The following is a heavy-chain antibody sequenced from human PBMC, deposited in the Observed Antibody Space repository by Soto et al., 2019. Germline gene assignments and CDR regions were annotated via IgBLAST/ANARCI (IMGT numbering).Heavy chain of an antibody. CDR2: IDPSDSYT. CDR3: ARHSEYYDSSGYYRDY. J-gene: IGHJ4*02. CDR1: GYSFTSYW. D-gene: IGHD3-22*01. Sequence: LKISCKGSGYSFTSYWISWVRQMPGKGLEWMGRIDPSDSYTNYSPSFQGHVTISADKSISTAYLQWSSLKASDTAMYYCARHSEYYDSSGYYRDYWGQGTLVTVSS. V-gene: IGHV5-10-1*01.